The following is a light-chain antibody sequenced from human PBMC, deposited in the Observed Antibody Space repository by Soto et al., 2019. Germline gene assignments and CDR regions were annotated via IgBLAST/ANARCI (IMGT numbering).Light chain of an antibody. V-gene: IGLV2-23*01. CDR3: CSYAGSSTYYV. CDR1: SSDVGSYNL. Sequence: CVLTQPASGSGSPGQSIASSCTGTSSDVGSYNLVSWYQQHPGKAPKLMIYEGSKRPSGVSNRFSGSKSGNTASLTISGLQAEDEADYYCCSYAGSSTYYVFGTGTKVTVL. CDR2: EGS. J-gene: IGLJ1*01.